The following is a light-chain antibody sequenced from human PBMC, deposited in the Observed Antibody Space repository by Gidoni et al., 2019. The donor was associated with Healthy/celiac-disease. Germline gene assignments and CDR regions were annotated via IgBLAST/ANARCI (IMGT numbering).Light chain of an antibody. CDR1: SSNIGAGYD. CDR3: QSYDSSLSGSWV. J-gene: IGLJ3*02. V-gene: IGLV1-40*01. Sequence: QSVLTQPPSVSGAPGQRVTISCTGSSSNIGAGYDVPWYQQLPGTATNLLIYGNSNRRSGVTDRFSGSKSGTSASLAITGLQAEDEADYYCQSYDSSLSGSWVFGGGTKLTVL. CDR2: GNS.